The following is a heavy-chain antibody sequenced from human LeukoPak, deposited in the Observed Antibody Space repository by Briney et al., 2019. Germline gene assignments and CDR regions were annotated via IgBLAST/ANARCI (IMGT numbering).Heavy chain of an antibody. D-gene: IGHD3-16*01. J-gene: IGHJ4*02. V-gene: IGHV3-23*01. Sequence: GGSLRLSCAASGFSFTNYAMTRVRQAPGKGLEWVSAISGSGGSTYYAESVKGRFTISRDNSKNTLYLQMNSLRAEDTAVYYCAKCRGADPRPFDYWGQGTLVTVSS. CDR3: AKCRGADPRPFDY. CDR1: GFSFTNYA. CDR2: ISGSGGST.